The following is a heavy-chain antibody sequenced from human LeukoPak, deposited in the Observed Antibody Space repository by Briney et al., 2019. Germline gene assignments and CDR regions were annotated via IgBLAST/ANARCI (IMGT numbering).Heavy chain of an antibody. Sequence: PGRSLRLSCAASGFTFDDYAMHWVRQAPGKGLEWVSGISWNSGSIGYADSVKGRFTISRDNAKNSLYLQMNSLRAEDMALYYCAKDADYDSSGCFDYWGQGTLVTVSS. V-gene: IGHV3-9*03. D-gene: IGHD3-22*01. J-gene: IGHJ4*02. CDR1: GFTFDDYA. CDR3: AKDADYDSSGCFDY. CDR2: ISWNSGSI.